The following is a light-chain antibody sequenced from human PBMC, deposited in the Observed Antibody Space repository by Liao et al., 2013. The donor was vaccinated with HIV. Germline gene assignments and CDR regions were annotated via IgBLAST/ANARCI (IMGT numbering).Light chain of an antibody. CDR2: QDS. Sequence: SYELTQPPSVSVSPGQTASITCSGDKLGDKYACWYQQKPGQSPVLVIYQDSKRPSGIPERISGSNSGNTATLTISRVEAGDEADYYCQVWDTSGAHLVFGGGTKLAVL. V-gene: IGLV3-1*01. CDR1: KLGDKY. CDR3: QVWDTSGAHLV. J-gene: IGLJ2*01.